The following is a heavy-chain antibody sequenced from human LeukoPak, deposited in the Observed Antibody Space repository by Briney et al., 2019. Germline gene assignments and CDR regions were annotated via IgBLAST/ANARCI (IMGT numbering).Heavy chain of an antibody. CDR2: IYTSGST. J-gene: IGHJ4*02. V-gene: IGHV4-61*02. CDR1: GGSISSGSYY. CDR3: ARLIVGATYED. D-gene: IGHD1-26*01. Sequence: PSETLSLTCTVSGGSISSGSYYWSWIRQPAGKGLEWIGRIYTSGSTNYNPSLKSRVTISVDTSKNQFSLKLSSVTAADTAVYYCARLIVGATYEDWGQGTLVTVSS.